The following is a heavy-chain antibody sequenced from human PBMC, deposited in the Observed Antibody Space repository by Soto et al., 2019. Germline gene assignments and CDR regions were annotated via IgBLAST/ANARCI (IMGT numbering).Heavy chain of an antibody. CDR1: SYSISGGFY. J-gene: IGHJ5*02. CDR3: ARVTIFEYWFDP. V-gene: IGHV4-38-2*01. Sequence: SETLSLTCAVSSYSISGGFYWAWLRQPPGKGLEWIGNNHHSGSAHYNPSLKSRVTMSVDTSKNNFSLRLTSVTAADTAVYYCARVTIFEYWFDPWGQGILVTVSS. D-gene: IGHD3-3*01. CDR2: NHHSGSA.